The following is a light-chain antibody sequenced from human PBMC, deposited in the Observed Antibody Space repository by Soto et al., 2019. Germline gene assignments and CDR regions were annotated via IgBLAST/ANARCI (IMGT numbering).Light chain of an antibody. CDR1: TGAVTSGHY. CDR3: LLYSGGAQV. J-gene: IGLJ3*02. Sequence: QTVVTQEPSLTVSPGGTVTLTCASSTGAVTSGHYPNWLQQKPGQAPRALIYSTINKHSWTPARFSGSLLGGKAALTLSGVQPEDEADYFCLLYSGGAQVFGGGTKLTVL. V-gene: IGLV7-43*01. CDR2: STI.